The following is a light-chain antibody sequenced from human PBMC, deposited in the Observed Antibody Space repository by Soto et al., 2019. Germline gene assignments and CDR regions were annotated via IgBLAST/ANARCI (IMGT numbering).Light chain of an antibody. CDR3: QQCGTSLWT. J-gene: IGKJ1*01. Sequence: EIVLTQSPGTLSLSPGERATLSCRASQSVSSIYLAWYQQRPGQAPRLLIYGASRRATGIPDRFSGSGSGTDFTLTISRLEPEEFAVYYCQQCGTSLWTFGQGTKVEIK. V-gene: IGKV3-20*01. CDR2: GAS. CDR1: QSVSSIY.